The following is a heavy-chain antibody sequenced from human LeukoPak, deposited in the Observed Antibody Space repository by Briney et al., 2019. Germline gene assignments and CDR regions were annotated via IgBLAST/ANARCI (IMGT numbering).Heavy chain of an antibody. CDR3: AKDAIYCANGVCRFFDC. CDR2: IRYDGSNK. V-gene: IGHV3-30*02. CDR1: GFIFSSYG. J-gene: IGHJ4*02. Sequence: PGGSLRLSCAVSGFIFSSYGMHWVRQAPGKGLEGVAFIRYDGSNKYYADSLKGRFTISRDKSKNTLYLQMSSLRAEDTAIYYCAKDAIYCANGVCRFFDCWGQGTLVTVSS. D-gene: IGHD2-8*01.